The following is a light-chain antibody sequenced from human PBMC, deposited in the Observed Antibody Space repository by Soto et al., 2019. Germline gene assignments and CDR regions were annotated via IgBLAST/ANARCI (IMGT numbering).Light chain of an antibody. J-gene: IGKJ1*01. CDR1: QSVSRY. Sequence: IVLTQYPANRSLSPGERATLSCRASQSVSRYLAWYQQKPGQAPRLLSYGASSRATGIPDRFSGSGSGTDCTLTISRLEKEDVAVYDGQQYGSSTLTFGQGTKVDIK. V-gene: IGKV3-20*01. CDR3: QQYGSSTLT. CDR2: GAS.